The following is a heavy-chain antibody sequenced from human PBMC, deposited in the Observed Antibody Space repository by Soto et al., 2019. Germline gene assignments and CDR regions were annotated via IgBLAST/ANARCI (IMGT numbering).Heavy chain of an antibody. Sequence: ESLQISGQVSGYSCTSYWISWVRQMPGKGLEWMGRIDPSDSYTNYSPSFQGHVTISADKSISTAYLQWSSLKASDTAMYYCATSGGEYQLLYSWFDPWGQGTLVTVSS. V-gene: IGHV5-10-1*01. CDR1: GYSCTSYW. CDR2: IDPSDSYT. CDR3: ATSGGEYQLLYSWFDP. D-gene: IGHD2-2*02. J-gene: IGHJ5*02.